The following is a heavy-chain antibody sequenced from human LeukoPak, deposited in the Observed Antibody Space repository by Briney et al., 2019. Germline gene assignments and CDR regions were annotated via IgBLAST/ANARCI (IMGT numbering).Heavy chain of an antibody. Sequence: GGSLRLSCAASGFTFDDYAMHCVRQAPGKGLEWVSGISWNSGSIGYADSVKGRFTISRDNAKNSLYLQMNSLRAEDTALYYCAKETTGYAFDIWGQGTMVTVSS. D-gene: IGHD1-14*01. CDR2: ISWNSGSI. V-gene: IGHV3-9*01. J-gene: IGHJ3*02. CDR1: GFTFDDYA. CDR3: AKETTGYAFDI.